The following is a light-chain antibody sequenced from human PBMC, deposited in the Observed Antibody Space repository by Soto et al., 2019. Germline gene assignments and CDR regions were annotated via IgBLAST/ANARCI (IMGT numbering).Light chain of an antibody. V-gene: IGKV1-17*03. CDR2: GAS. CDR1: QGIRNS. CDR3: LPDNSHPFT. J-gene: IGKJ4*02. Sequence: EIQMTQSPSAMSASLGDRVTITCRASQGIRNSLAWFQQKPGKVPKRLIYGASTLESGVPSRFSGSGSGTVFNLTISSLQPEDFATYYCLPDNSHPFTFGGGTKVDIK.